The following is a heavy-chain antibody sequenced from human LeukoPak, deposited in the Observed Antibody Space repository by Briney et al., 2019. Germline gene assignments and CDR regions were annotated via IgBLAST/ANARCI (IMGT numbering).Heavy chain of an antibody. CDR3: AKLGYCSGGSCYPFYYYYYYMDV. Sequence: GGSLRLSCAASGFTFSSYAMSWVRQAPGKGLEWVSGISGSGGNTYYADSVKGRFTISRDNSKNTLYLQMNSLRAEDTAVYYCAKLGYCSGGSCYPFYYYYYYMDVWGKGTTVTVSS. V-gene: IGHV3-23*01. CDR1: GFTFSSYA. CDR2: ISGSGGNT. D-gene: IGHD2-15*01. J-gene: IGHJ6*03.